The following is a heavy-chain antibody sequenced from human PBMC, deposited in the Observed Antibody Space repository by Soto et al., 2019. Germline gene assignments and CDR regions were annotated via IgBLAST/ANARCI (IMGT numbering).Heavy chain of an antibody. CDR2: IYYSGST. J-gene: IGHJ4*02. CDR3: ARDSDCFDY. V-gene: IGHV4-59*01. D-gene: IGHD2-21*01. Sequence: SETLSLTCTVSGGSISSYYWSWIRQPPGKGLEWIGYIYYSGSTNYNPYLKSRVTISVETSKNQFSLKLSSVTAADTAVYYCARDSDCFDYWGQGTMVTVSS. CDR1: GGSISSYY.